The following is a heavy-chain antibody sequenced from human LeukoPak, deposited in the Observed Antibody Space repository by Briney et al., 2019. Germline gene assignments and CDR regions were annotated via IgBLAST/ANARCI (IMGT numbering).Heavy chain of an antibody. V-gene: IGHV3-30*03. CDR1: GFTFSSYD. Sequence: GRSLRLSCAASGFTFSSYDMHWVRQVPGKGLEWVAVMYYDGRNKYYADSGKGRFTISRDNFKNTLYLQMNSLRAEDTAVYYCARVAASGTTAYYDYGMDVWGQGTTVTVSS. CDR3: ARVAASGTTAYYDYGMDV. CDR2: MYYDGRNK. D-gene: IGHD1-1*01. J-gene: IGHJ6*02.